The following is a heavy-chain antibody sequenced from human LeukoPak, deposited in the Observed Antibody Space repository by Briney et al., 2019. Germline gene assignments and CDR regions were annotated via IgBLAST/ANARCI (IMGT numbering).Heavy chain of an antibody. CDR2: IYWNDDK. CDR3: ARRREMASLVYAFDI. CDR1: GFSLSTTGVG. D-gene: IGHD5-24*01. V-gene: IGHV2-5*01. Sequence: SGPTLVKPTQPLTLTCTFSGFSLSTTGVGVGWIRQPPGKALEWLALIYWNDDKRYSPSLKSRPTITKDTSKNQVVLTMTNMDPVDTATYYCARRREMASLVYAFDIWGQGTMVTVSS. J-gene: IGHJ3*02.